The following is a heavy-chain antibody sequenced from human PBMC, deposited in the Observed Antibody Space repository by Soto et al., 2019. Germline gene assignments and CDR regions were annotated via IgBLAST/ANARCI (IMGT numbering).Heavy chain of an antibody. D-gene: IGHD3-3*01. CDR3: ARVLSRADGVLREDY. V-gene: IGHV1-69*01. Sequence: QVQLVQCGAEVKKPGSSVKVSCKASGGTFSSYAISWVRQAPGQGLEWMGGIIPIFGTANYAQKFQGRVTITADESTSTAYMELSRLRSEDTAVYYCARVLSRADGVLREDYWGQGTLVTVSS. CDR2: IIPIFGTA. J-gene: IGHJ4*02. CDR1: GGTFSSYA.